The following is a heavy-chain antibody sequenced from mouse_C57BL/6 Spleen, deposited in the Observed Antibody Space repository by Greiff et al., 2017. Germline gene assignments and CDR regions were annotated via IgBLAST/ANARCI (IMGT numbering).Heavy chain of an antibody. CDR3: ALSYYGSSYGWYFDV. CDR1: GYTFTTYP. J-gene: IGHJ1*03. D-gene: IGHD1-1*01. Sequence: VQLQQSGAELVKPGASVKMSCKASGYTFTTYPIEWMKQNHGKSLEWIGNFHPYNDDTKYNEKFKGKATFTGEISSIIFYLELSRFTSVFSAVYYCALSYYGSSYGWYFDVWGTGTTVTVSS. CDR2: FHPYNDDT. V-gene: IGHV1-47*01.